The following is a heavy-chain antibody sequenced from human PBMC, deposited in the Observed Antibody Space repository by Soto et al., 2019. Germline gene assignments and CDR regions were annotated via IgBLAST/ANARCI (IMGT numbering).Heavy chain of an antibody. CDR2: ISWNSGSI. D-gene: IGHD3-16*02. CDR3: ARDSSYHSADY. V-gene: IGHV3-9*01. Sequence: SLRLSCADSGFTFDAYAMHWVRPAPGKGLEWVSGISWNSGSIGYADSVKGRFTISRDNAKNSLYLQMNSLRSDDTAVYYCARDSSYHSADYWGQGTLVTVSS. CDR1: GFTFDAYA. J-gene: IGHJ4*02.